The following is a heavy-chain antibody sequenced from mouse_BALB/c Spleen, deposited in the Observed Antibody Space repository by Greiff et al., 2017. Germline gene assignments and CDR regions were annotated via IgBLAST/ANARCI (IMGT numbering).Heavy chain of an antibody. CDR2: INPSSGYS. Sequence: QVQLQQSGAELARPGASVKMSCKASGYTFTSYTVHWVKQRPGQGLEGIGYINPSSGYSNYNQKFKDKATLTADKSSSTAYMQLSSLTSEDSAVYYCARGEFAYWGQGTLVTVSA. CDR1: GYTFTSYT. CDR3: ARGEFAY. J-gene: IGHJ3*01. V-gene: IGHV1-4*01.